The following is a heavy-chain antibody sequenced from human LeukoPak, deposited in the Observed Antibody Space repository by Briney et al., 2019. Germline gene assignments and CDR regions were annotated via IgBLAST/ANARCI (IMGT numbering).Heavy chain of an antibody. CDR1: GCTFTTYA. D-gene: IGHD2-15*01. J-gene: IGHJ4*02. CDR2: INTNTGNP. CDR3: ASSYCSGGHCYPQQTVYYFDF. V-gene: IGHV7-4-1*02. Sequence: ASVKVSCKASGCTFTTYAMNWVRQAPGQGLEWMGWINTNTGNPTYAQGFTGRFVFSLDTSVSTAYLQISSLKAEDTAVYYCASSYCSGGHCYPQQTVYYFDFWGQGTLVTVSS.